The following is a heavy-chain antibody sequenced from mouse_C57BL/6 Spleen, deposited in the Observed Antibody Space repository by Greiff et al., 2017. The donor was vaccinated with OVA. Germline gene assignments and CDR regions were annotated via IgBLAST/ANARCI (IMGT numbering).Heavy chain of an antibody. V-gene: IGHV1-62-2*01. D-gene: IGHD1-1*01. CDR2: FYPGSGSI. CDR3: ARQGGFYYYGTWAMDY. J-gene: IGHJ4*01. CDR1: GYTFTEYT. Sequence: LVESGAELVKPGASVKLSCKASGYTFTEYTIHWVKQRSGQGLEWIGWFYPGSGSIKYNEKFKDKATLTADKSSSTVYMELSRLTSEDSAVYFCARQGGFYYYGTWAMDYWGQGTSVTVSS.